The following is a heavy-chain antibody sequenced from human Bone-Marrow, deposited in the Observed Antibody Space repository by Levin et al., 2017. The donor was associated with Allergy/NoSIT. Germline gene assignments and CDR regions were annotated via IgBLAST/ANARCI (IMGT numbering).Heavy chain of an antibody. D-gene: IGHD4-23*01. CDR3: ARDPGISTVLTHPAFDL. CDR2: IWYDGGKK. J-gene: IGHJ3*01. CDR1: GFTFSHYG. Sequence: LSLTCAASGFTFSHYGMQWVRQAPGKGLEWVAVIWYDGGKKFYADSVKDRFTISRDNSKSTLYLQMNSLRVEDTGVFYCARDPGISTVLTHPAFDLWGQGTVVSVSS. V-gene: IGHV3-33*01.